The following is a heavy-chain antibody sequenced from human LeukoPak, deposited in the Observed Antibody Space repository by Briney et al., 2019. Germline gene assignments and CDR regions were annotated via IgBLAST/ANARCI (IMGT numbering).Heavy chain of an antibody. D-gene: IGHD5-12*01. J-gene: IGHJ4*02. CDR3: ARLGGYSGYDDY. Sequence: VASVTVSFTASGGTFISYAISWVRQAPGQGLEWMGGIIPIFGTANYAQKFQGRVTITADESTSTAYMELSSLRSEDTAVYYCARLGGYSGYDDYWGQGTLVTVSS. CDR1: GGTFISYA. CDR2: IIPIFGTA. V-gene: IGHV1-69*13.